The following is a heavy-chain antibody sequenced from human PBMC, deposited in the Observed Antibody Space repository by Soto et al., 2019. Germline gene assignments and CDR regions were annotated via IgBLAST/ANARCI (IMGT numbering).Heavy chain of an antibody. CDR3: ARNKVTALLSYFDY. CDR2: ISYDGSNK. D-gene: IGHD2-21*02. J-gene: IGHJ4*02. V-gene: IGHV3-30-3*01. Sequence: SLRLSCAASGFTFSSYAMHWVRQAPGKGLEWVAVISYDGSNKYYADSVKGRFTISRDNSKNTLYLQMNSLRAEDTAVYYCARNKVTALLSYFDYWGQGTLVTVSS. CDR1: GFTFSSYA.